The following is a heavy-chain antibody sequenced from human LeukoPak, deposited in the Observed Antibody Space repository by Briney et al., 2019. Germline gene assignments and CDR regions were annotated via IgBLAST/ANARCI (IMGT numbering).Heavy chain of an antibody. CDR2: ISGSGGST. CDR3: AKTSSSTEDYFDY. V-gene: IGHV3-23*01. CDR1: GFTFSSYA. J-gene: IGHJ4*02. D-gene: IGHD1-26*01. Sequence: GGSLRLSCAASGFTFSSYAMSWARQAPGKGLEWVSAISGSGGSTYYADSVKGRFTISRDNSKNTLYLQMNSLRAEDTAVYYCAKTSSSTEDYFDYWGQGTLVTGSS.